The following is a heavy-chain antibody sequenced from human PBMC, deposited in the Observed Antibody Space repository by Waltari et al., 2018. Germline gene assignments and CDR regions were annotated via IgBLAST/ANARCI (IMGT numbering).Heavy chain of an antibody. V-gene: IGHV3-30*02. D-gene: IGHD4-17*01. CDR2: IRYDGSNK. J-gene: IGHJ4*02. CDR1: GFTFSTYG. Sequence: QVQMVSSGGGVVQPGGSLRLSCAASGFTFSTYGMHWVRQAPGKGLELGAFIRYDGSNKDYADSVKGRFTISRDNFKNTLYLQMNSLRGEDTAMYYCAKVYGDSLLDYWGQGTLVTVSS. CDR3: AKVYGDSLLDY.